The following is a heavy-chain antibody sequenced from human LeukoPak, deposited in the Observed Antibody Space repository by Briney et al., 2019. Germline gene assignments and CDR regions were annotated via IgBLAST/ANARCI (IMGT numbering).Heavy chain of an antibody. J-gene: IGHJ4*02. CDR1: GLIFRDAW. Sequence: GESLKISCEVSGLIFRDAWVSWVRQAPGKGLEWVGRIKSKGGGGTIDHAAPVKGRFSISRDDSRNTIYLQMNSLRTEDTGIYYCTHISSVPDRFNSWGQGTLVTVPS. D-gene: IGHD2-21*01. CDR2: IKSKGGGGTI. CDR3: THISSVPDRFNS. V-gene: IGHV3-15*01.